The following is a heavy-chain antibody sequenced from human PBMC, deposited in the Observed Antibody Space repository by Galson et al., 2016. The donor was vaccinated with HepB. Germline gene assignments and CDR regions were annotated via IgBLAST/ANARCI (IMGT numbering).Heavy chain of an antibody. D-gene: IGHD2-2*02. CDR2: ISSEGSNK. Sequence: SLRLSCAASGFTFSSYGMHWVRQAPGKGLEWVAVISSEGSNKYYADSVQGRFTISRDNSRNTLYLQMNSLRADDTAVYDCAREGDCSSNSCYTGWFDPWGQGSLVTVSS. CDR1: GFTFSSYG. V-gene: IGHV3-30*03. J-gene: IGHJ5*02. CDR3: AREGDCSSNSCYTGWFDP.